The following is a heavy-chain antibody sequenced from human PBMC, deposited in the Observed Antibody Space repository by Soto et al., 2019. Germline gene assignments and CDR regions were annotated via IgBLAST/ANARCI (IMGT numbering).Heavy chain of an antibody. CDR3: ARDSEYDAFDI. V-gene: IGHV4-30-4*01. J-gene: IGHJ3*02. Sequence: LSLTCTVSGDSIRSGNHYWSWIRQPPGKGLEWIGYIYYSGSTYYSPSLKSRVTISVDTSKNQFSLKLSSVTAADTAVYYCARDSEYDAFDIWGQGTMVTVSS. D-gene: IGHD3-10*01. CDR2: IYYSGST. CDR1: GDSIRSGNHY.